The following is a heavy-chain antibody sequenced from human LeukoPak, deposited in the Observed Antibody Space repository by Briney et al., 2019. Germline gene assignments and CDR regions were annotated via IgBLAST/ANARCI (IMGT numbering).Heavy chain of an antibody. CDR2: IIPIFGTA. D-gene: IGHD2-2*01. Sequence: SVKVSCKASGGTFSSYAISWVRQAPGQGLEWMGGIIPIFGTANYAQKSQGRVTITADESTSTAYMELSSLRSEDTAVYYCAGYCSSTSCHGDMDVWGKGTTVTVSS. V-gene: IGHV1-69*13. J-gene: IGHJ6*03. CDR3: AGYCSSTSCHGDMDV. CDR1: GGTFSSYA.